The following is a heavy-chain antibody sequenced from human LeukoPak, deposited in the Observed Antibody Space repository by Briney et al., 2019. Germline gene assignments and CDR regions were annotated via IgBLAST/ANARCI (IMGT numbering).Heavy chain of an antibody. V-gene: IGHV3-30*01. CDR2: ISSGGVYE. Sequence: HPGRSLRLSCAASGFTFSSYAMHWVRQAPGKGLEWVSIISSGGVYEYYADSVKGRFTISRDNSKNTLYLQLNSLRTEDTAVYYCARDFTYYYDSGSSGPHYFDNWGQGTLVTVSS. CDR3: ARDFTYYYDSGSSGPHYFDN. J-gene: IGHJ4*02. D-gene: IGHD3-10*01. CDR1: GFTFSSYA.